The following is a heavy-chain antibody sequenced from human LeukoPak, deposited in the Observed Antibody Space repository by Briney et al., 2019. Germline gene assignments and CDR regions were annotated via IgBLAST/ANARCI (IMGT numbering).Heavy chain of an antibody. D-gene: IGHD3-16*01. Sequence: EASVKVSCKASGYTFTSYGISWVRQAPGQGLEWMGWISAYNGNTNFVQNLQGRVTLTTDTSTSTAYMELRSLRSDDTAVYYCARDPSYVGEPGDYWGQGTLVTVSS. J-gene: IGHJ4*02. V-gene: IGHV1-18*01. CDR1: GYTFTSYG. CDR3: ARDPSYVGEPGDY. CDR2: ISAYNGNT.